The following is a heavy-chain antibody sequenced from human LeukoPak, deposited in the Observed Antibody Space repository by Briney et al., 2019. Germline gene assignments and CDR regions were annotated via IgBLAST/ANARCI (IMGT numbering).Heavy chain of an antibody. Sequence: GGSLRLSCAASGFTFSSYGMHWVRQAPGKGLEWVAVISYDGSNKYYADSVKGRFTISRDNSKNTLYLQMNSLRAEDTAVYYCAKDVGFVVVVANFDYWGQGTLVTVSS. CDR1: GFTFSSYG. CDR3: AKDVGFVVVVANFDY. D-gene: IGHD2-15*01. J-gene: IGHJ4*02. V-gene: IGHV3-30*18. CDR2: ISYDGSNK.